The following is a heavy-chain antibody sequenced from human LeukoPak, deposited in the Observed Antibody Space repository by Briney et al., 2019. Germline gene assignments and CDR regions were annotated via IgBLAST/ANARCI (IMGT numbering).Heavy chain of an antibody. J-gene: IGHJ4*02. Sequence: SETLSLTCAVSGGSISNGNWWSWVRQPPGKGLEWIGEIFHSGSTNYNPSLKSRVTISVDKSKSQFSLNLGSVTAADTAVYYCARSGSYNLDYWGQGTLVTVSS. CDR1: GGSISNGNW. V-gene: IGHV4-4*02. CDR3: ARSGSYNLDY. D-gene: IGHD5-12*01. CDR2: IFHSGST.